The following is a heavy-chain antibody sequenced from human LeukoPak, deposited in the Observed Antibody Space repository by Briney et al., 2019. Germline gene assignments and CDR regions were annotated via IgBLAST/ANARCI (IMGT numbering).Heavy chain of an antibody. CDR2: ISGSSGVT. V-gene: IGHV3-23*01. D-gene: IGHD6-19*01. J-gene: IGHJ4*02. CDR3: AKGPLTEVPGTTWDY. CDR1: GFTFSSYA. Sequence: GGSLRLSCAASGFTFSSYAMSWVRQAPGKGPEWVSDISGSSGVTHFADSVRGRFSISRDNSKNTLYLQMSSLRAEDTAVYYCAKGPLTEVPGTTWDYWGQGTLVTVSS.